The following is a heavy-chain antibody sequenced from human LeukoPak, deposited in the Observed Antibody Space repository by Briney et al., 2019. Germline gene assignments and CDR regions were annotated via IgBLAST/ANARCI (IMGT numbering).Heavy chain of an antibody. CDR3: ARNPDEHWLDESENWYFDL. V-gene: IGHV1-2*06. CDR2: INPNRGDT. Sequence: PGASVKVSCKASGYTFIDYYLHWLRQAPGQGLEWMGRINPNRGDTKPAQKFQGRVTMTRDTSISVAYMELSSLQSDDTAVYYCARNPDEHWLDESENWYFDLWGSGTLVTVSS. CDR1: GYTFIDYY. J-gene: IGHJ2*01. D-gene: IGHD6-19*01.